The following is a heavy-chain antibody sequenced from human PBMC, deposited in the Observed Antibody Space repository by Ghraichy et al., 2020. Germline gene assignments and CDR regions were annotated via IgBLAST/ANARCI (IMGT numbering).Heavy chain of an antibody. CDR1: GFTFSSYA. Sequence: GESLNISCAASGFTFSSYAMSWVRQAPGKGLEWVSTISGSGGSTYYADSVKGRFTISRDNSKNTLYLQMNSLRAEDTAVYYCAKRDILTGYFYYFDYWGQGTLVTVSS. V-gene: IGHV3-23*01. CDR3: AKRDILTGYFYYFDY. D-gene: IGHD3-9*01. CDR2: ISGSGGST. J-gene: IGHJ4*02.